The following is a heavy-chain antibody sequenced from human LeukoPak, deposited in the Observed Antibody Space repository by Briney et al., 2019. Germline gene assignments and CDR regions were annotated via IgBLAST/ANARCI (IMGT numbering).Heavy chain of an antibody. V-gene: IGHV3-30-3*01. Sequence: GRSLRLSCAASGFTFSSYAMHWVRQAPGKGLEWVAVISYEGSSKYYADSVKGRFTISRDNSKNTLYLQMNSLRPEDTAVYYCARDLSPLSGDWRAGDYWGQGTLVTVSS. J-gene: IGHJ4*02. CDR3: ARDLSPLSGDWRAGDY. CDR1: GFTFSSYA. CDR2: ISYEGSSK. D-gene: IGHD2-21*02.